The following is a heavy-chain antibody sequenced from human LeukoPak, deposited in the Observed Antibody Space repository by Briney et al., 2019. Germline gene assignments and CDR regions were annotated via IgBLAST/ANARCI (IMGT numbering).Heavy chain of an antibody. Sequence: ASVKVSCKASGYTFTSYAMHWVRQAPGQRLEWMGWINAGNGNTKYSQKFQGRVTITRDTSVSTAYMELSSLRSEDTAVYYCARFRSAMVHFDYWGQGTLVTVSS. V-gene: IGHV1-3*01. CDR3: ARFRSAMVHFDY. CDR2: INAGNGNT. CDR1: GYTFTSYA. J-gene: IGHJ4*02. D-gene: IGHD5-18*01.